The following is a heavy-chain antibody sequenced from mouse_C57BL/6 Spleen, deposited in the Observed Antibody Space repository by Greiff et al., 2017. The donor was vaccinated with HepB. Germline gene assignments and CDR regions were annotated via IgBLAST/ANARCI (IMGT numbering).Heavy chain of an antibody. Sequence: EVQRVESGGGLVQPKGSLKLSCAASGFSFNTYDMNWVRQAPGKGLEWVARIRSKSNNYATYYDDSVNDRFTISRDDSERMLYLRMKNLKTEDTAMYYCVRLGTWFAYWGQGTLVTVAA. V-gene: IGHV10-1*01. CDR1: GFSFNTYD. D-gene: IGHD4-1*01. CDR2: IRSKSNNYAT. J-gene: IGHJ3*01. CDR3: VRLGTWFAY.